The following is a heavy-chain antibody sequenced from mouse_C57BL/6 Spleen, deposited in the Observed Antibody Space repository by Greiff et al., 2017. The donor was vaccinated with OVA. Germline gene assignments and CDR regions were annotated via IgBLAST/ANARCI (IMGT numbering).Heavy chain of an antibody. CDR1: GYTFTSYW. V-gene: IGHV1-52*01. Sequence: QVQLQQPGAELVRPGSSVKLSCKASGYTFTSYWMHWVKQRPIQGLEWIGNIDPSDSETHYNQKFKDKATLTVDKSSSTAYMQLSSLTSEDSAVYYCARGLYSDYFDYWGQGTTLTVSS. CDR2: IDPSDSET. J-gene: IGHJ2*01. CDR3: ARGLYSDYFDY. D-gene: IGHD2-12*01.